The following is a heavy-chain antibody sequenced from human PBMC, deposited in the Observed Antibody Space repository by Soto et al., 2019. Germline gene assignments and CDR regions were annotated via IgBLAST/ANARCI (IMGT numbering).Heavy chain of an antibody. Sequence: QVQLVQSGAEVKKPGASVKVSCKASGYTFTSYGISWVRQAPGQGLEWMGWIRAYNGNTNYAQKLQGRVTMTTDTSTSTAYMELRSLRSDDPAVYYCASQDVGLYYYSGMDVWGQGTAVTVSS. J-gene: IGHJ6*02. CDR1: GYTFTSYG. CDR2: IRAYNGNT. V-gene: IGHV1-18*04. D-gene: IGHD3-16*01. CDR3: ASQDVGLYYYSGMDV.